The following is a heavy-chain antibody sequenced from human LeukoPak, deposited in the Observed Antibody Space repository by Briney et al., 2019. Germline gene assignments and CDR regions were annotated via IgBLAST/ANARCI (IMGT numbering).Heavy chain of an antibody. V-gene: IGHV1-69*01. D-gene: IGHD3-22*01. CDR1: GGTFSRSG. CDR3: ARDGAIFDSSGYYFLW. J-gene: IGHJ4*02. CDR2: IIPIFGTA. Sequence: SVKVSCKASGGTFSRSGISWVRQAPGQGLEWMGWIIPIFGTANYAQKFQGRVRITADESTSTAYLELTSLRSEDTAIYYCARDGAIFDSSGYYFLWWGQGTLVTVSS.